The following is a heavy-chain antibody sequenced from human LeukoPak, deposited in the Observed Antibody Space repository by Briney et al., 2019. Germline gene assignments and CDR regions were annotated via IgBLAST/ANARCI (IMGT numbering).Heavy chain of an antibody. Sequence: GGSLRLSCAASGVTFSSYGMHWVRQAPRKGLERVSVISYDGSNKYYADSVKGRFTISRDNSKNTLYLQMNSLRAEDTAVYYCARVAVAGLSWYYYYYMDVWGKGTTVTVSS. D-gene: IGHD6-19*01. V-gene: IGHV3-30*03. CDR2: ISYDGSNK. CDR1: GVTFSSYG. CDR3: ARVAVAGLSWYYYYYMDV. J-gene: IGHJ6*03.